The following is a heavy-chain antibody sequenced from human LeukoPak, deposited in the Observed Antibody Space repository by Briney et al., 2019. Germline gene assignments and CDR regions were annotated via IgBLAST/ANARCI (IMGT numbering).Heavy chain of an antibody. CDR2: IYHSGST. D-gene: IGHD3-10*01. CDR3: ARHKVSGMVRGVYYMDV. V-gene: IGHV4-38-2*02. CDR1: GYSISSGYY. J-gene: IGHJ6*03. Sequence: SETLSLTCTVSGYSISSGYYWGWIRQPPGKGLEWIGSIYHSGSTYYNPSLKSRVTISVDTSKNQFSLKLSSVTAADTAVYYCARHKVSGMVRGVYYMDVWGKGTTVTISS.